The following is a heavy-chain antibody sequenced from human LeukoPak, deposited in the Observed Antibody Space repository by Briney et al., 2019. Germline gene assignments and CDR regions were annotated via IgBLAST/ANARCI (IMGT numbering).Heavy chain of an antibody. Sequence: GGSLKLSCAASGFSFGGYWLSWVRQAPGKGLECVASITSDGSEKYSADSVKGRFTISRDNAKNSLYLQMNSLRAEDTAVYYCGRLTTAYDTVDPWGQGTLVTLST. CDR2: ITSDGSEK. CDR1: GFSFGGYW. J-gene: IGHJ5*02. D-gene: IGHD3-16*01. CDR3: GRLTTAYDTVDP. V-gene: IGHV3-7*05.